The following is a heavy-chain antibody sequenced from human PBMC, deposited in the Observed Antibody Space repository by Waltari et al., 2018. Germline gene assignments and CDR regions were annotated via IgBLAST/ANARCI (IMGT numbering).Heavy chain of an antibody. Sequence: QLQMQESGPGLVRPSETLSLTCAVSGGSITTITYFWGWIRQPPGKGLEWIASFSYNGNTYYNPSLKSRATISGDTSKNQFSLVLTSGTAADTAVYYCARGLGAIYWGHGTLVTVSS. V-gene: IGHV4-39*07. D-gene: IGHD2-21*01. CDR2: FSYNGNT. J-gene: IGHJ4*01. CDR3: ARGLGAIY. CDR1: GGSITTITYF.